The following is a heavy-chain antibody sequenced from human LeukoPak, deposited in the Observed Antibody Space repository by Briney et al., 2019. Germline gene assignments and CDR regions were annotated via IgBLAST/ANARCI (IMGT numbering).Heavy chain of an antibody. V-gene: IGHV3-23*01. Sequence: GGSLRLSCAASGFTFSSYAMSWVRQAPGKGLEWVSAISVSGGSTYYADSVKGRFTISRDNSKNPLYLQMNSLRAEDTAVYYCATIVGATTEDDYWGQGTLVTVSS. D-gene: IGHD1-26*01. CDR3: ATIVGATTEDDY. CDR2: ISVSGGST. J-gene: IGHJ4*02. CDR1: GFTFSSYA.